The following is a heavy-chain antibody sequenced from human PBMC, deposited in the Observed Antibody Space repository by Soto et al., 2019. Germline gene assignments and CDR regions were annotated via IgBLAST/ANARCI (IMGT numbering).Heavy chain of an antibody. J-gene: IGHJ6*03. Sequence: ASVKVSCKASGYTFTSYGISWVRQAPGQGLEWMGWISAYNGNTNYAQKLQGRVTMTTDTSTSTAYMELRSLRSDDTAVYYCARVLRNWLSLDYYYYMDVWGKGTTVTVSS. V-gene: IGHV1-18*01. CDR2: ISAYNGNT. CDR1: GYTFTSYG. D-gene: IGHD1-1*01. CDR3: ARVLRNWLSLDYYYYMDV.